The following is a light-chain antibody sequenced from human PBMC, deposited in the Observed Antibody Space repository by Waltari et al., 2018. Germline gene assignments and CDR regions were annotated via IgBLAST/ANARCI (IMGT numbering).Light chain of an antibody. J-gene: IGKJ4*01. Sequence: VVLTQSPVTLSLSPGETAPLPCRASQTIGTYLAWYQHTRGQSPRLLIYDASTRATGIPARFSGSGSGTDFTLTISGLEAEDSAFYYCQQRYNWPPLTFGGGTKVQTK. V-gene: IGKV3-11*01. CDR1: QTIGTY. CDR3: QQRYNWPPLT. CDR2: DAS.